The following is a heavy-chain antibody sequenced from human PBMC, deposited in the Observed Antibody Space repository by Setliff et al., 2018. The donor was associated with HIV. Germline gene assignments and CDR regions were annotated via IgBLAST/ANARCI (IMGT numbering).Heavy chain of an antibody. CDR3: ARVNWYYDFWSGSTRYYHYMDV. D-gene: IGHD3-3*01. CDR1: GYTFTSYA. CDR2: INAGNGNT. V-gene: IGHV1-3*01. Sequence: GASVKVSCKASGYTFTSYAMHWVRQAPGQRLEWMGWINAGNGNTKYSQKFQGRVTITRDTSASTAYMELSSLRSEDTAVYYCARVNWYYDFWSGSTRYYHYMDVWGKGTTVTVSS. J-gene: IGHJ6*03.